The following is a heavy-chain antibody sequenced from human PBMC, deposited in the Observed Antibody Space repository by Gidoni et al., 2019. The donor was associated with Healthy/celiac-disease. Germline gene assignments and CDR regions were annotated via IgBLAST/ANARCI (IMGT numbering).Heavy chain of an antibody. Sequence: EVQLVESGGGLVKPGGPLRLSCAASGFTFSSYSMNWARQDPGKGLEWVSSISSSSSYIYYGDSVKGRFTISRDNAKNSLYLQMNSLRAEDTAVYYCAIYHGRDGSPCWGRGTLVTVSS. D-gene: IGHD2-15*01. CDR1: GFTFSSYS. CDR3: AIYHGRDGSPC. J-gene: IGHJ4*02. V-gene: IGHV3-21*01. CDR2: ISSSSSYI.